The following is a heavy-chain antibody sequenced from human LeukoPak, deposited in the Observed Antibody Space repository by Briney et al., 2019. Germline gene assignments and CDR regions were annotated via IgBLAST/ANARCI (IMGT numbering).Heavy chain of an antibody. CDR1: GFTFSSYG. D-gene: IGHD2-15*01. J-gene: IGHJ4*02. V-gene: IGHV3-30*18. Sequence: GGSLRLSCAASGFTFSSYGMHWVRQAPGKGLEWVAVMSYDGSNKYYADSVKGRFTISRDNSKNTLYLQMNSLRAEDTAVYYCAKVCCSGGSCYPVDYWGQGTLVTVSS. CDR3: AKVCCSGGSCYPVDY. CDR2: MSYDGSNK.